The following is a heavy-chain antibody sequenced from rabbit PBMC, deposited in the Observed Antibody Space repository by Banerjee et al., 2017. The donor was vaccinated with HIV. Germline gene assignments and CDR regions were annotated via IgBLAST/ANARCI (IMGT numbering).Heavy chain of an antibody. Sequence: QEQLVESGGDLVKPGASLTLTCTASGFTISSSYFMCWVRQAPGKGLEWIACIYGGSSGSTYYASWAKGRFTISKTSSTTVTLQMTSLTAADTASYFCARDLAGVIGWNFNLWGQGTLVTVS. J-gene: IGHJ4*01. CDR1: GFTISSSYF. V-gene: IGHV1S45*01. CDR3: ARDLAGVIGWNFNL. CDR2: IYGGSSGST. D-gene: IGHD4-1*01.